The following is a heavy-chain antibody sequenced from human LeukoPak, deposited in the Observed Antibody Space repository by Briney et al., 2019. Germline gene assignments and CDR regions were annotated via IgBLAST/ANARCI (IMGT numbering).Heavy chain of an antibody. CDR2: MNPNSGNT. V-gene: IGHV1-8*01. CDR3: ARGFGDPRLWSGHDY. Sequence: ASVKVSCKASGYTFTSYDINWVRQATGQGLERMGWMNPNSGNTGYAQKFQGRVTMTRNTSISTAYMELSSLRSEDTAVYYCARGFGDPRLWSGHDYWGQGTLVTVSS. D-gene: IGHD3-3*01. J-gene: IGHJ4*02. CDR1: GYTFTSYD.